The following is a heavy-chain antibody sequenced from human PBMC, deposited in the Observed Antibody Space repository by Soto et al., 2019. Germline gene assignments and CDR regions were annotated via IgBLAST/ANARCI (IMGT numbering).Heavy chain of an antibody. CDR1: GFTFSSYG. J-gene: IGHJ4*02. Sequence: EVQLVESGGGLVQPGGSLGLSCAASGFTFSSYGMNWVRQTPGKGLEWVSYISIRSNNIHYADSVKGRFTISRDNAKISLYLQMNSLGAEDTAVYYCARGAAGNAYFWGQGIPVTVSS. V-gene: IGHV3-48*01. D-gene: IGHD6-13*01. CDR2: ISIRSNNI. CDR3: ARGAAGNAYF.